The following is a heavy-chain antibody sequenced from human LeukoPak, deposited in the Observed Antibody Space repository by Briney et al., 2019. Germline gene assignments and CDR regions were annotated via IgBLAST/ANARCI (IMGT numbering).Heavy chain of an antibody. V-gene: IGHV4-39*07. D-gene: IGHD4-17*01. Sequence: PSETLSLTCTVSGGSISSSSYYWGWIRQPPGKGLEWIGSIYYSGSTYYNPSLKSRVTISVDTSKNQFSLKLSSVTAADTAVYYCAREGDYEFDYWGQGTLVTVSS. CDR1: GGSISSSSYY. CDR2: IYYSGST. CDR3: AREGDYEFDY. J-gene: IGHJ4*02.